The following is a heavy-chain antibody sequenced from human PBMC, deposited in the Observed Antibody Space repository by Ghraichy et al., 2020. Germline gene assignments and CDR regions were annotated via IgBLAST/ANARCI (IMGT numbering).Heavy chain of an antibody. CDR3: ARAIYGDYDFDY. J-gene: IGHJ4*02. CDR1: GYTFTGSY. V-gene: IGHV1-2*02. D-gene: IGHD4-17*01. Sequence: ASVKVSCKASGYTFTGSYMHWVRQAPGQGLEWMGWINPNSGGTNYAQKFQGRVTMTRDTSISTAYMELSRLRSDDTAVYYCARAIYGDYDFDYWGQGTLVNVSS. CDR2: INPNSGGT.